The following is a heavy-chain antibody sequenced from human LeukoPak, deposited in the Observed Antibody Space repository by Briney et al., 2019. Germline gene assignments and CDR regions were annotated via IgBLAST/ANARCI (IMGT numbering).Heavy chain of an antibody. V-gene: IGHV1-18*04. CDR1: GYTFTGYY. CDR3: TRDLGQWLLQGIFFDY. D-gene: IGHD5-12*01. Sequence: ASVKVSCKASGYTFTGYYMHWVRQAPGQGPEWMGWISAYSTYNGNTNYAQKFQGRVTMTTDTSTSTAYMELRSLRSDDTAVYYCTRDLGQWLLQGIFFDYWGQGTLVTVSS. J-gene: IGHJ4*02. CDR2: ISAYSTYNGNT.